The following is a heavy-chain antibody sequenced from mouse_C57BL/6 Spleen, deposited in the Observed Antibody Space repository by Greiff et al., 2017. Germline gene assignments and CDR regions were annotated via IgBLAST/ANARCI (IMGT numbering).Heavy chain of an antibody. D-gene: IGHD2-4*01. J-gene: IGHJ3*01. V-gene: IGHV1-42*01. CDR3: AAGGDYDGFAY. Sequence: EVQLQQSGPELVKPGASVKISCKASGYSFTGYYMNWVKQSPEKSLEWIGEINPSTGGTTYNQKFKAKATLTVDKSSSTAYMQLKSLTSGDSAGEYGAAGGDYDGFAYWGQGTLVTVSA. CDR1: GYSFTGYY. CDR2: INPSTGGT.